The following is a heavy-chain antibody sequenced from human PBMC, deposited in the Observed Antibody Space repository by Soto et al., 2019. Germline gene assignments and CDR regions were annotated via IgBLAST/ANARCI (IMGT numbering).Heavy chain of an antibody. D-gene: IGHD6-19*01. V-gene: IGHV1-18*01. CDR1: GYTFANYG. CDR2: ISGRNGNT. CDR3: ARPSLGVPGLRS. Sequence: QVPLVQSGGEVKKPGASVKVSCKASGYTFANYGISWVRQAPGQGLEWMAWISGRNGNTNYAQRFQGRVTLTSDTSTSTVYMELRSLKSDDTAVYYCARPSLGVPGLRSWGQGTLITVS. J-gene: IGHJ5*02.